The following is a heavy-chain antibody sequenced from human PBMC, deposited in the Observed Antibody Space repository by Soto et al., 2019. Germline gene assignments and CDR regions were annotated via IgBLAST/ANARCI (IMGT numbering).Heavy chain of an antibody. CDR3: VMDRSSRDLPGLFFDL. J-gene: IGHJ4*02. CDR1: GFTFGAFA. V-gene: IGHV3-23*01. D-gene: IGHD2-2*03. CDR2: IAISAVDT. Sequence: EVQLLESGGGLVQPGGSLRLSCVASGFTFGAFAMTWVRQAPGKGLEWVSSIAISAVDTYNAPAVKGRFTPSRDDSENNLYLQMESLRAEDTAVYYCVMDRSSRDLPGLFFDLWGPGIVVTVSS.